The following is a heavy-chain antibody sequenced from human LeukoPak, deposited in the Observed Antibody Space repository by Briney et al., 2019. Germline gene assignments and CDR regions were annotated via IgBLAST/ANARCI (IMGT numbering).Heavy chain of an antibody. V-gene: IGHV4-59*01. CDR3: ARVGYCSHGSCLRLDWYFDL. J-gene: IGHJ2*01. Sequence: PSETQSLTCAVSGDSISSWYWSWIRQPPGKGLQWIGYIYYSGTTYYNPSLKSRVSISFDTSKNQFSLKLSSVTAADTAVYYCARVGYCSHGSCLRLDWYFDLWGRGTLVTVSS. CDR1: GDSISSWY. CDR2: IYYSGTT. D-gene: IGHD2-15*01.